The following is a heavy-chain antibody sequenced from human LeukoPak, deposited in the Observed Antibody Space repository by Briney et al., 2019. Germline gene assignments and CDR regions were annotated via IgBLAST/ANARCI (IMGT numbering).Heavy chain of an antibody. CDR1: LFTFRNYW. Sequence: GGSLRLSCAASLFTFRNYWMHWVRQAPGKGLVWVSRINSDGSSTSYADSVKGRFTISRDNAKNTLYLQMNSLRAEDTAVYYCARGRVHCSSTSCRPPYGMDVWGQGTTVTVSS. J-gene: IGHJ6*02. V-gene: IGHV3-74*01. CDR2: INSDGSST. D-gene: IGHD2-2*01. CDR3: ARGRVHCSSTSCRPPYGMDV.